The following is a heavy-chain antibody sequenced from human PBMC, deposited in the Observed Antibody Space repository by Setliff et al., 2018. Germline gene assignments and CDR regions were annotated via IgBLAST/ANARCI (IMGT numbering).Heavy chain of an antibody. CDR1: GFTLQEYT. CDR3: VKDKSGTRRFSGFVFDI. CDR2: ITWDGYS. J-gene: IGHJ4*02. D-gene: IGHD3-22*01. V-gene: IGHV3-43*01. Sequence: GGSLRLSCAASGFTLQEYTMHWVRQAPGKGLEWVSLITWDGYSYYAESMNGRFTISRDNSENSLFLQMDGLTTEDTALYHCVKDKSGTRRFSGFVFDIWGQGTQVTVSS.